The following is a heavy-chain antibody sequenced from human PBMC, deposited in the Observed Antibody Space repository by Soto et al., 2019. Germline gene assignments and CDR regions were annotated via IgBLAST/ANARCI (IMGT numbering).Heavy chain of an antibody. Sequence: GGSLRLSCAASGFTFSSYAMSWVRQAPGKGLEWVSAISGSGGSTYYADSVKGRFTISRDNSKNTLYLQMNSLRAEDTAVYYCAKRPWPYDSSEWNDYWGQGTLVTVSS. V-gene: IGHV3-23*01. CDR2: ISGSGGST. CDR3: AKRPWPYDSSEWNDY. J-gene: IGHJ4*02. CDR1: GFTFSSYA. D-gene: IGHD3-22*01.